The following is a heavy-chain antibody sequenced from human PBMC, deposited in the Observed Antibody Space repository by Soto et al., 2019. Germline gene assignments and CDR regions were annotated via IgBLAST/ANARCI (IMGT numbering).Heavy chain of an antibody. J-gene: IGHJ5*02. Sequence: GGSLRLSCTASGFTFSGYAMSWVRRAPGKGLEWVSTISISGDTTYYADSVKGRFTISRDNSKDTLYLQMNRLRAEDTAVYYCAKSSYFGSGSYSPFNWFDPWGQGTLVTVSS. D-gene: IGHD3-10*01. CDR1: GFTFSGYA. V-gene: IGHV3-23*01. CDR3: AKSSYFGSGSYSPFNWFDP. CDR2: ISISGDTT.